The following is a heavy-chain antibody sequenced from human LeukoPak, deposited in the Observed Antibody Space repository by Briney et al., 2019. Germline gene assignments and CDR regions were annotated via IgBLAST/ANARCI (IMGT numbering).Heavy chain of an antibody. CDR3: ARDQVGGYSSGWYYY. D-gene: IGHD6-19*01. J-gene: IGHJ4*02. V-gene: IGHV1-18*01. CDR2: ISAYNGNT. Sequence: ASVKVSCKASGYTFTSYGISWVRQAPGQGLEWMGWISAYNGNTNYAQKLQGRVTMTTDTSTSTAYMELRSLRSDDTAVYYCARDQVGGYSSGWYYYWGQGTLVTVSS. CDR1: GYTFTSYG.